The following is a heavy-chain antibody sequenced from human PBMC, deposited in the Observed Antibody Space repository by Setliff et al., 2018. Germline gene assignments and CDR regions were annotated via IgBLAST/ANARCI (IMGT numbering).Heavy chain of an antibody. CDR2: INAGNGNT. CDR1: GYTFTSYA. Sequence: ASVKVSCKASGYTFTSYAMHWVRQAPRQRLEWMGWINAGNGNTKYSQKFQGRVTITRDTSERTAYMELSSLRSEDTAVHYCARDWSKEVSDYWGQGTLVTVSS. CDR3: ARDWSKEVSDY. V-gene: IGHV1-3*01. J-gene: IGHJ4*02.